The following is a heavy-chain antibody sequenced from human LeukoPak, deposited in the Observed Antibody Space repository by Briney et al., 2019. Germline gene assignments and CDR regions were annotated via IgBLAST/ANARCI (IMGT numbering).Heavy chain of an antibody. D-gene: IGHD3-3*01. CDR2: IKQDGSEK. CDR3: ARLRFLDVGWGTLFDY. Sequence: GGSLRLSCAASGFTFSSYWMSWVRQAPGKGLEWVANIKQDGSEKYYVDSVKGRFTISRDNAKNSLYLQMNSLRAEDTAVYYCARLRFLDVGWGTLFDYWGQGTLVTVSS. CDR1: GFTFSSYW. J-gene: IGHJ4*02. V-gene: IGHV3-7*03.